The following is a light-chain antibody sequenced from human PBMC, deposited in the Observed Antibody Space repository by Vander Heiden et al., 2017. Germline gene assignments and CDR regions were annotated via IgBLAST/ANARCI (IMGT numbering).Light chain of an antibody. CDR1: QSIRNNY. CDR2: GAS. V-gene: IGKV3-20*01. J-gene: IGKJ1*01. Sequence: EIVLTQSPGTLSLSPGERATLSCRASQSIRNNYLAWFQHKPGQAPRLIIYGASSRATGIPDRFSGSGSGTDFTLTISRLEPEDFAVYYCQQYSDSPAFGQGTKVEI. CDR3: QQYSDSPA.